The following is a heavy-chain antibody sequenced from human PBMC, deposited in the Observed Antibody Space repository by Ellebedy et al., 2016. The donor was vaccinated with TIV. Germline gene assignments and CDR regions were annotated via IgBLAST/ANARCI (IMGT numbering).Heavy chain of an antibody. V-gene: IGHV4-39*01. CDR3: ARTDPWQPIDD. Sequence: MPSETLSLTCTVSGGSISNSDYYWNWIRQPPGKGLEWIGSIYYSGSPYYNPSFKSRVTLSAHTSKNQFSLNLRTVTAADTAVYYCARTDPWQPIDDWGQGILVSVSS. CDR2: IYYSGSP. D-gene: IGHD2-21*02. J-gene: IGHJ4*02. CDR1: GGSISNSDYY.